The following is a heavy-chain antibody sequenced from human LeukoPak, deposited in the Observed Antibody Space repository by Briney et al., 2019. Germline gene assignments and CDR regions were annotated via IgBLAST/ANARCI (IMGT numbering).Heavy chain of an antibody. CDR1: GYTFTRYV. D-gene: IGHD2-21*02. J-gene: IGHJ4*01. Sequence: ASLKVSCKASGYTFTRYVINWVRQATGQGLEWMGWMNHNSGNTGYAQKFQGRVTMTRNTSISTAYMELSSLRSEDTAVYYCVVRILAGCQGKGDVDYWGQGTLVTVSS. CDR2: MNHNSGNT. V-gene: IGHV1-8*01. CDR3: VVRILAGCQGKGDVDY.